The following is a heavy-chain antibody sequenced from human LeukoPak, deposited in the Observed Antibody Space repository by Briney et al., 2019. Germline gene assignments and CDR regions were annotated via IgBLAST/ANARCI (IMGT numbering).Heavy chain of an antibody. CDR2: IYYSGST. CDR3: AFYYDFWSGGYYYYMDV. Sequence: PSETLSLTCTVSGGSISSSSYYWGWIRQPPGKGLEWIGSIYYSGSTYYNPSLKSRVTISVDTSKNQFSLKLSSVAAADTAVYYCAFYYDFWSGGYYYYMDVWGKGTTVTVSS. D-gene: IGHD3-3*01. CDR1: GGSISSSSYY. J-gene: IGHJ6*03. V-gene: IGHV4-39*01.